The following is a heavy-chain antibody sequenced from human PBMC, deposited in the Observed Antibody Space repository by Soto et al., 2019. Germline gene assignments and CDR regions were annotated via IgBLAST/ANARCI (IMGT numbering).Heavy chain of an antibody. CDR3: ARDREAGYNFYYGMDV. J-gene: IGHJ6*02. CDR1: GADINTYS. V-gene: IGHV4-4*07. D-gene: IGHD6-19*01. CDR2: IYTSASI. Sequence: PSETLSLTCSVSGADINTYSWTWIRQPAGKRLAWIGRIYTSASINYNPSLKGRVTLSVDTSTNQVSLRLASVTAADTAIYYCARDREAGYNFYYGMDVWGQGTTVT.